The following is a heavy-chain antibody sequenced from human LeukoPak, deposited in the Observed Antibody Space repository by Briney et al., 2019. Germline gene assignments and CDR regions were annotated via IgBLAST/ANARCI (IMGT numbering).Heavy chain of an antibody. V-gene: IGHV3-74*01. CDR2: INSDGSST. Sequence: GGSLRLSCAASGFTFSSYWMHWVRQAPGKGLVWVSRINSDGSSTSYADSVKGRFTISRDNAKNTLYLQMNSLRAEDTAVYYCARVGRFGDNYYYYYGMDVWGQGTTVTVSS. D-gene: IGHD3-10*01. CDR1: GFTFSSYW. J-gene: IGHJ6*02. CDR3: ARVGRFGDNYYYYYGMDV.